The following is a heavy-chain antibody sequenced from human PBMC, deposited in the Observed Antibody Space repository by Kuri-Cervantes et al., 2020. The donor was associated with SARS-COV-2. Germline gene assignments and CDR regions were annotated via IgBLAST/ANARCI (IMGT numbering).Heavy chain of an antibody. CDR2: VYYSGNT. CDR3: VRLGDHYFDS. CDR1: GGSMGNYY. V-gene: IGHV4-59*01. Sequence: SETLSLTCSVSGGSMGNYYWSWIRQPPGKGLEWMGYVYYSGNTNYNPSLRRRLTVSVDTSRNQFSLKLTSVTAADTAVYYCVRLGDHYFDSWGQGTLVTVSS. J-gene: IGHJ4*02. D-gene: IGHD2-21*02.